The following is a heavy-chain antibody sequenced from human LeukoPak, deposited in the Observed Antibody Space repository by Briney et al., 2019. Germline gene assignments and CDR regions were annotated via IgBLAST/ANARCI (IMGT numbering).Heavy chain of an antibody. J-gene: IGHJ4*02. Sequence: ASVKVSCKASGGTFSSYAINWVRQATGQGLEWMGWMDPNSGNTGYAQKFQGRVTMTRNTSISTAYMELSSLRPEDTAVYYCARGFLLLWFGELSDYFDYWGQGTLVTVSS. V-gene: IGHV1-8*02. CDR3: ARGFLLLWFGELSDYFDY. D-gene: IGHD3-10*01. CDR2: MDPNSGNT. CDR1: GGTFSSYA.